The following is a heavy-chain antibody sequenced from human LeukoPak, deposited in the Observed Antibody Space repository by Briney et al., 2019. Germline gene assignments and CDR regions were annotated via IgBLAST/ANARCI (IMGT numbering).Heavy chain of an antibody. Sequence: GGSLRLSCAASGFTVSSNYMSWVRQAPGKGLEWVANIKQDESEKYYVDSVKGRFTISRDNAKNSLYLQMNSLRAEDTAVYYCARDFEISSGWGQGTLVTVSS. CDR1: GFTVSSNY. CDR3: ARDFEISSG. V-gene: IGHV3-7*01. CDR2: IKQDESEK. J-gene: IGHJ4*02. D-gene: IGHD6-19*01.